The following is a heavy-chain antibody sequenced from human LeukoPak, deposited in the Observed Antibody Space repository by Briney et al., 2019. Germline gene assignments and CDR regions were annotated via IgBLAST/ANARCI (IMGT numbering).Heavy chain of an antibody. V-gene: IGHV1-46*01. CDR3: ARDHPYCSGGSCSLNWFDP. CDR1: GYTFTSYY. D-gene: IGHD2-15*01. J-gene: IGHJ5*02. CDR2: INPSGGST. Sequence: ASVKVSCKASGYTFTSYYMHWVRQAPGQGLEWMGIINPSGGSTSYAQKFQGRVTMTRDTSTSTVYMELSSLRSEDTAVYYCARDHPYCSGGSCSLNWFDPWGQGTLVTVSS.